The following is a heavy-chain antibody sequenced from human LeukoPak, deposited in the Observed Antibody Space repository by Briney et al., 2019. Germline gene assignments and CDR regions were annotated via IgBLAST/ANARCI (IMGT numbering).Heavy chain of an antibody. Sequence: SETLSLTCAVYGGSFSGYYWSWIRQPPGKGLEWIGSIYYSGSTYYNPSLKSRVTISVDTSKNQFSLKLSSVTAADTAVYYCARHPAYYSNYNFDYWGQGTLVTVSS. CDR1: GGSFSGYY. V-gene: IGHV4-34*01. D-gene: IGHD4-11*01. CDR2: IYYSGST. J-gene: IGHJ4*02. CDR3: ARHPAYYSNYNFDY.